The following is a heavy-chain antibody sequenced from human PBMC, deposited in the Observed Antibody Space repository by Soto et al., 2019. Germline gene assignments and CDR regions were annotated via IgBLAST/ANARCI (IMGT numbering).Heavy chain of an antibody. Sequence: QVQLVESGGGVVQPGRSLRLSCAASGFIFGNYAMHWVRQAPGKGLEWVAVISYDGSDKYYADSVKGRFIISRDNSKYTLYLQLNSLRAEDTAVYYCARDPDSSGDYSAYYGMDVWGQGTTVTVSS. D-gene: IGHD3-22*01. J-gene: IGHJ6*02. CDR2: ISYDGSDK. CDR1: GFIFGNYA. CDR3: ARDPDSSGDYSAYYGMDV. V-gene: IGHV3-30-3*01.